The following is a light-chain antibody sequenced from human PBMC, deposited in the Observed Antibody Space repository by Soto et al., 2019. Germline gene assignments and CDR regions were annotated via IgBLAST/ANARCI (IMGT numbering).Light chain of an antibody. CDR3: QQYGTSTIN. V-gene: IGKV3-20*01. J-gene: IGKJ5*01. Sequence: ENVLTQSPGTLSLSPGERATLSCRASQTVSSYLTWYQQRPGQAPRLLIYGASKRATGIPDRFSGSGTGTNFTLNTSRLEPEDFALVYTQQYGTSTINIGQGTRLEIK. CDR1: QTVSSY. CDR2: GAS.